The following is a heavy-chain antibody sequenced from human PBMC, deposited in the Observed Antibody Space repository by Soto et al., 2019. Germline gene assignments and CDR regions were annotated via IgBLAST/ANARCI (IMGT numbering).Heavy chain of an antibody. CDR3: AKDITGHYYGMDV. Sequence: SLRLSCAASGFTFDDYAMHWVRQAPGKGLEWVSGISWNSGNIGYADSVKGRFTISRDNAKNSLYLQMNSLRAEDTALYYCAKDITGHYYGMDVWGQGTTVTVSS. V-gene: IGHV3-9*01. CDR1: GFTFDDYA. J-gene: IGHJ6*02. CDR2: ISWNSGNI. D-gene: IGHD1-1*01.